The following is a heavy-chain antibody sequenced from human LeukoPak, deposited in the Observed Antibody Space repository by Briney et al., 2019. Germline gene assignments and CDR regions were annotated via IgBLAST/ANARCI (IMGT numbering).Heavy chain of an antibody. D-gene: IGHD3-22*01. CDR2: INPSGGST. CDR1: GYTFTSYY. Sequence: ASVKVSCKASGYTFTSYYMHWVRQAPGQGLEWMGIINPSGGSTSYAQKFQGRVTMTRNTSTSTVYMELSSLRSEDTAVYYCARVGELYDSSGYNDYWGQGTLVTVSS. J-gene: IGHJ4*02. V-gene: IGHV1-46*01. CDR3: ARVGELYDSSGYNDY.